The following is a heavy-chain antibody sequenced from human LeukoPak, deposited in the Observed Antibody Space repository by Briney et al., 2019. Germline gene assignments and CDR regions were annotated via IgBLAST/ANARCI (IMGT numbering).Heavy chain of an antibody. CDR3: ARDLGSAAGHDY. CDR2: IYYSGST. J-gene: IGHJ4*02. Sequence: SETLSLTCTVSGGSISSYYWSWIRQPPGKGLEWIGYIYYSGSTNYNPSLKSRVTISVDTSKNQFSLKLTSVTAADTAVYYCARDLGSAAGHDYWGQGTLVTVSS. D-gene: IGHD6-13*01. CDR1: GGSISSYY. V-gene: IGHV4-59*01.